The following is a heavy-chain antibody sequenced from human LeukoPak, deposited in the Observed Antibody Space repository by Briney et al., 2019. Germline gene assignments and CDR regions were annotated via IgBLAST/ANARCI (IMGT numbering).Heavy chain of an antibody. CDR1: GYTFTSHY. CDR3: ARARRGSGSYLDY. Sequence: VASVKVSCKASGYTFTSHYMHWVRQAPGQGLEWMGIINPSGGSTSYAQKFQGRVTMTRDMSASTVYMELSSLRSEDTAVYYCARARRGSGSYLDYWGQGTLVTVSS. CDR2: INPSGGST. V-gene: IGHV1-46*01. D-gene: IGHD1-26*01. J-gene: IGHJ4*02.